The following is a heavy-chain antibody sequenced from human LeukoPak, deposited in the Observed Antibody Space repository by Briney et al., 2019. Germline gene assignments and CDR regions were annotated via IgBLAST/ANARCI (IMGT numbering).Heavy chain of an antibody. J-gene: IGHJ6*02. Sequence: PSETLSLTCTVSGGSISSGDYYWSWIRQPPGKGLEWIGYIYYSGSTYYNPSLKSRVTISVDTSKNQFSLKLSSVTAADTAVYYCARYYYDRDYYYYYGMDVWGQGTTVTVSS. V-gene: IGHV4-30-4*01. CDR3: ARYYYDRDYYYYYGMDV. CDR1: GGSISSGDYY. D-gene: IGHD3-22*01. CDR2: IYYSGST.